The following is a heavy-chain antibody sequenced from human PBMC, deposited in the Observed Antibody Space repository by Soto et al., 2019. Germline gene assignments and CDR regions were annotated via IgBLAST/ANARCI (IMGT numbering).Heavy chain of an antibody. Sequence: TSETLSLTCAVYGGSFSGYYWSWIRQPPGKGLEWIGEINHSGSTNYNQSLKSRVTISVDTSKNQFSLKLSSVTAADTAVYYCARYRRRDCSGGSCYSYNDYWGQGTLVTVSS. CDR3: ARYRRRDCSGGSCYSYNDY. V-gene: IGHV4-34*01. D-gene: IGHD2-15*01. J-gene: IGHJ4*02. CDR2: INHSGST. CDR1: GGSFSGYY.